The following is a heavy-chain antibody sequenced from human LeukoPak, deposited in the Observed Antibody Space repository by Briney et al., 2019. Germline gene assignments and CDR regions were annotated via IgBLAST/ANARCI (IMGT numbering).Heavy chain of an antibody. V-gene: IGHV4-34*01. CDR2: INHSGST. D-gene: IGHD3-3*01. J-gene: IGHJ4*02. Sequence: PSETLSLTCAVYGGSFSGYYWSWIRQPPGKGLEWIGEINHSGSTNYNSSLKSRVTISVDTSKNQFSLKLSSVTAADTAVYYCASRNFWSGYYPYWGQGTLVTVSS. CDR3: ASRNFWSGYYPY. CDR1: GGSFSGYY.